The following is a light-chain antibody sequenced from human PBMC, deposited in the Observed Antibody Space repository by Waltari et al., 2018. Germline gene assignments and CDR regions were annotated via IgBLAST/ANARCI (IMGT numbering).Light chain of an antibody. CDR1: SGSVSTTYY. CDR2: STT. Sequence: QTVVTQEPSFSVSPGGTVTLTCGLRSGSVSTTYYPTWYQQTPGQAPRPLIYSTTPRSSGVPDRISGSILGNKAALTITGAQADDESDYYCVLYMGGGILFGGGTKLTVL. J-gene: IGLJ3*02. CDR3: VLYMGGGIL. V-gene: IGLV8-61*01.